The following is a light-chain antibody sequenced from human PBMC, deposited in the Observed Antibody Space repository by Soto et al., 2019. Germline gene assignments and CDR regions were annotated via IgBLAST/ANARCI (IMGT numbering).Light chain of an antibody. CDR2: AAS. CDR1: QSVRSSY. CDR3: QQIDSTPFT. Sequence: EIVLTQSPDTLSLSPGESATLSCRASQSVRSSYLAWYQQTPGQTPRLLIYAASSRATGIPDRFSGSGSGTDFSLTISRLEAEDSATYYCQQIDSTPFTFGPGTKVQI. V-gene: IGKV3D-20*02. J-gene: IGKJ3*01.